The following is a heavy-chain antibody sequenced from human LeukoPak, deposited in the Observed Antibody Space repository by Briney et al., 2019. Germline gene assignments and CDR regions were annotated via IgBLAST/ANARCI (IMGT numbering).Heavy chain of an antibody. D-gene: IGHD1-20*01. J-gene: IGHJ4*02. CDR3: ARSGITGTGYDY. Sequence: SETLSLTCTVSGGSTSSYYWSWIRQPAGKGLEWIGRISTSGSTNYNPSLKSRVTMSVDTSRNQFSLKLSSVTAADTDVYYCARSGITGTGYDYWGQGTLVTVSS. CDR2: ISTSGST. V-gene: IGHV4-4*07. CDR1: GGSTSSYY.